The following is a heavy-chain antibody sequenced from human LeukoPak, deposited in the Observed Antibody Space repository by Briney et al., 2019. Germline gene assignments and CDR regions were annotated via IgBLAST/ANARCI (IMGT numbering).Heavy chain of an antibody. D-gene: IGHD3-10*01. V-gene: IGHV3-21*01. Sequence: GGSLRLSCAASGFTFSSYSMNWVRQAPGKGLEWVSSISSSSSYIYYADSVKGRFTISRDNAKNSLYLQMNSLRAEDTAVYYCARDRSSKEGDYWGQGTLVTVSS. CDR2: ISSSSSYI. CDR1: GFTFSSYS. CDR3: ARDRSSKEGDY. J-gene: IGHJ4*02.